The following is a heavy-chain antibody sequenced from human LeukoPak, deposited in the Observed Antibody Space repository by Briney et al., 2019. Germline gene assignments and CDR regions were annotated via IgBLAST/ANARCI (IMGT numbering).Heavy chain of an antibody. V-gene: IGHV3-21*01. Sequence: GGSLRLSCAASGFTFSSYTMNWVRQAPGKGLEWVSSISSSSYHIYYADSVQGRFTISRDNTKNSLDLQMNSLRAEDTAVYFCARAPPADAYDIWGQGTMVTVSS. CDR2: ISSSSYHI. CDR1: GFTFSSYT. J-gene: IGHJ3*02. CDR3: ARAPPADAYDI.